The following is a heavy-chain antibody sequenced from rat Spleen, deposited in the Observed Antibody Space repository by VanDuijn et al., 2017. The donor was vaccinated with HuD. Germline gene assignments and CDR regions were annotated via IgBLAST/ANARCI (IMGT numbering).Heavy chain of an antibody. CDR3: ARARGYYGYTYHFDY. Sequence: EVQLVETGGDLVQPGRSLKLSCVASGFTFSGYWMYLLRQAPGKGLEWISSINTDGDRTLYPDSVNGRFTIPRHNAENTVYLQMSKLGSEDTAIYYCARARGYYGYTYHFDYWGQGVMVTVSS. V-gene: IGHV5-58*01. CDR1: GFTFSGYW. D-gene: IGHD1-9*01. J-gene: IGHJ2*01. CDR2: INTDGDRT.